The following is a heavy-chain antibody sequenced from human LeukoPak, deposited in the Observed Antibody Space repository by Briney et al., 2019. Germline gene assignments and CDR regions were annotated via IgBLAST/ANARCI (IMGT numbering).Heavy chain of an antibody. V-gene: IGHV3-48*01. Sequence: GGSLRLSCAASGFTFSSYSMNWIRQAPGKGLEWISYISSSSTTISYADSVKGRFTISRDNAKNSLFLQMNSLRAEDTALYYCAGDLTTVTTPGCWGQGTLVTVSS. CDR1: GFTFSSYS. J-gene: IGHJ4*02. D-gene: IGHD4-17*01. CDR3: AGDLTTVTTPGC. CDR2: ISSSSTTI.